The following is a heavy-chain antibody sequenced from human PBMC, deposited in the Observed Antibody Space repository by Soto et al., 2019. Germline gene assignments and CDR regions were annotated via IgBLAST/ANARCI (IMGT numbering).Heavy chain of an antibody. CDR3: AKDVQQWLTFDFDY. CDR2: ISYDGSNK. J-gene: IGHJ4*02. CDR1: GFTFSSYG. D-gene: IGHD6-19*01. Sequence: QVQLVESGGGVVQPGRSLRLSCAASGFTFSSYGMHWVRQAPGKGLEWVAVISYDGSNKYYADSVKGRFTISRDNSKNTLSLQMNSLRAEDTAVYYCAKDVQQWLTFDFDYWGQGTLVTVSS. V-gene: IGHV3-30*18.